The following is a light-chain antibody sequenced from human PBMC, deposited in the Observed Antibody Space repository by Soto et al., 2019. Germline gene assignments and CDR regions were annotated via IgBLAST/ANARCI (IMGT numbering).Light chain of an antibody. V-gene: IGKV1-39*01. Sequence: DIQMTQSPSSLSASVGDRVTITCQASQDISNYLNWYQQKPGKAPKFLIYAASNLQSGVPSRFSGSGSGTDFTLTISSLQPEDFATYSCQQSYSTPTFGQGTKVDIK. CDR2: AAS. J-gene: IGKJ1*01. CDR3: QQSYSTPT. CDR1: QDISNY.